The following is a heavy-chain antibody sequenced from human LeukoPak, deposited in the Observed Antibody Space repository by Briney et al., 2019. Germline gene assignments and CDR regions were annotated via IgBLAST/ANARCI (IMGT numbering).Heavy chain of an antibody. V-gene: IGHV3-21*01. CDR3: ARGTVSFFFFDY. CDR2: ISSSSSYI. CDR1: GFNLSSYS. D-gene: IGHD2/OR15-2a*01. J-gene: IGHJ4*02. Sequence: GGSLRLSCADSGFNLSSYSMNWVRQAPGKGLVWVSSISSSSSYIYYADSVKGRFTISRDNAKNSLYLQMNSLRAEDTAVYYCARGTVSFFFFDYWGQGTLVTVSS.